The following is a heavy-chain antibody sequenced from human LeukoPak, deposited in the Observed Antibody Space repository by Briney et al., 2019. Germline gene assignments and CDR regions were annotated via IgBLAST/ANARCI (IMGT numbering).Heavy chain of an antibody. J-gene: IGHJ4*02. CDR3: ARSQHNYDSSGYVFDY. Sequence: GGSLRLSCAASGFTFSSYAMHWVRQAPGKGLEWVAVISYDGSNKYYADSVKGRFTISRDNSKNTLYLQMNSLRAEDTAVYYCARSQHNYDSSGYVFDYWGQGTLVTVSS. V-gene: IGHV3-30*04. CDR2: ISYDGSNK. CDR1: GFTFSSYA. D-gene: IGHD3-22*01.